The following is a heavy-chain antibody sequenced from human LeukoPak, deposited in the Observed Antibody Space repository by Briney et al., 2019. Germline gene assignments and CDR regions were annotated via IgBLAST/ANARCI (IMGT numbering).Heavy chain of an antibody. CDR3: ARATIFGVVTLPPGY. CDR1: GFTISTYA. D-gene: IGHD3-3*01. CDR2: ISSSGGST. V-gene: IGHV3-64*02. J-gene: IGHJ4*02. Sequence: PGGTLRLSCAASGFTISTYARHWLRQAPGKGLECVSAISSSGGSTHYADSVKGRFTISRDNSKNTLYLQMGSLRAEDMAVYYCARATIFGVVTLPPGYWGQGTLVTVSS.